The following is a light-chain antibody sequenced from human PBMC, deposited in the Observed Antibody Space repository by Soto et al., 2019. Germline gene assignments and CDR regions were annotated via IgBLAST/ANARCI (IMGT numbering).Light chain of an antibody. CDR1: SSNIGNNY. CDR2: EVS. J-gene: IGLJ1*01. V-gene: IGLV2-14*01. CDR3: NSYASGNARV. Sequence: QSVLTQPPSVSAAPGQKVTISCSGSSSNIGNNYVSWYQQLPGTAPKLLISEVSNRPSGVSNRFSGSKSGNTASLTISGLQAEDEADYYCNSYASGNARVFGTGTKLTVL.